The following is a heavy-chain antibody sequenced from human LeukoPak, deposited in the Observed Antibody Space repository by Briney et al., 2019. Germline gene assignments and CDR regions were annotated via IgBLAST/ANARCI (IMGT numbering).Heavy chain of an antibody. V-gene: IGHV4-38-2*02. Sequence: SATLSLTCTVSGYSISSGYFWGWIRQPLGKGLECIGTIYHSGSTYYNPSLKSRVTISVDTSKNQFSLKLNSVTAADTAVYYCARIYSSSWFLNWFDPWGQGTLVTVSS. CDR2: IYHSGST. D-gene: IGHD6-13*01. CDR3: ARIYSSSWFLNWFDP. CDR1: GYSISSGYF. J-gene: IGHJ5*02.